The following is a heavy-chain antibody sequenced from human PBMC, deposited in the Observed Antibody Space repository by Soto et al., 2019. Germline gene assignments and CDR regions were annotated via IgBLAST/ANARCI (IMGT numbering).Heavy chain of an antibody. CDR2: ISYDGSNK. D-gene: IGHD3-10*01. J-gene: IGHJ4*02. Sequence: GGSLSLSCAASGFTFSSYWMSWVRQAPGKGLDWVAVISYDGSNKYYADSVKGRFTISRDNSKNTLYLQMNSLRAEDTAVYYCAKDAMKGLLWFGDGYYFDYWGQGTLVTVSS. CDR3: AKDAMKGLLWFGDGYYFDY. V-gene: IGHV3-30*18. CDR1: GFTFSSYW.